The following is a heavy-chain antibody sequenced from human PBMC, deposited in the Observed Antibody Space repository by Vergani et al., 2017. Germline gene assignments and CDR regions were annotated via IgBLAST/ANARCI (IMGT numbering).Heavy chain of an antibody. CDR2: IYHSGST. CDR3: ASSEQLVPFDY. J-gene: IGHJ4*02. CDR1: GYSISSGYY. V-gene: IGHV4-38-2*01. Sequence: QVQLQESGPGLVKPSETLSLTCAVSGYSISSGYYWGWIRQPPGKGLEWIGSIYHSGSTYYNPSLKSRVTISVDTSKNPFSLKLSSVTAAVTAVYYCASSEQLVPFDYWGQGTLVTVSS. D-gene: IGHD6-13*01.